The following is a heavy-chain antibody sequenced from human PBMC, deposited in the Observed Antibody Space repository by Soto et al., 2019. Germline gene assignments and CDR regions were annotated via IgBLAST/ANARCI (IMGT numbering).Heavy chain of an antibody. CDR1: GDSVSAHSAA. CDR3: VRQPLATRAVCGMEV. CDR2: TYYRSKWNY. J-gene: IGHJ6*02. D-gene: IGHD6-6*01. V-gene: IGHV6-1*01. Sequence: PPQTLSLTCAISGDSVSAHSAAWNWIRQSPSRGLEWLGRTYYRSKWNYDYAESVKSRMTITPDTSSNLCSLQLNSVTPEDTAVYYCVRQPLATRAVCGMEVWGQGTTVTVSS.